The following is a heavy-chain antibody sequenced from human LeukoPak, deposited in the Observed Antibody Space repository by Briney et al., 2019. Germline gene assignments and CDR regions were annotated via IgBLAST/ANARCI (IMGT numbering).Heavy chain of an antibody. V-gene: IGHV3-7*01. CDR2: MNQDGSEK. J-gene: IGHJ5*02. CDR3: ARDRDSSSWWDH. Sequence: PGGSLRLSRAASGFPFSSYRMTWVRQAPAKGLEWVANMNQDGSEKNYVDSVKGRFTISRDNAKYSLYLQMNSLRVEDTAVYNCARDRDSSSWWDHWGQGTLVTVSS. CDR1: GFPFSSYR. D-gene: IGHD6-13*01.